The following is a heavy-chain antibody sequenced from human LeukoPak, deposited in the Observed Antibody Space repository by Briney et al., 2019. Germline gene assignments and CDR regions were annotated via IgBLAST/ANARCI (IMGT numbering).Heavy chain of an antibody. J-gene: IGHJ3*02. D-gene: IGHD6-6*01. CDR1: GGSISSYY. V-gene: IGHV4-4*07. CDR3: ARISSSSGLAFDI. Sequence: SETLSLTCTVSGGSISSYYWSWIQQPAGKGLEWIGRIYTSGSTNYNPSLKSRVTMSVDTSKNQFSLKLSSVTAADTAVYYCARISSSSGLAFDIWGQGTMVTVSS. CDR2: IYTSGST.